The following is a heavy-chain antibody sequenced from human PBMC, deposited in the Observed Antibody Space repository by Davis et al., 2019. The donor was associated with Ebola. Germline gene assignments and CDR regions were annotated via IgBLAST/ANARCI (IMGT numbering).Heavy chain of an antibody. J-gene: IGHJ3*01. V-gene: IGHV5-51*01. CDR2: IYPGYSDT. D-gene: IGHD6-25*01. CDR1: GYSFTNYW. CDR3: ARGPTVGIAAATADAFDV. Sequence: GESLKISCKGSGYSFTNYWIGWVRQLPGNGLAWMGIIYPGYSDTRYSPSFQGQVTISADKSINTAYLQWNSLKASDTAMYYGARGPTVGIAAATADAFDVWGQGTMVAVSS.